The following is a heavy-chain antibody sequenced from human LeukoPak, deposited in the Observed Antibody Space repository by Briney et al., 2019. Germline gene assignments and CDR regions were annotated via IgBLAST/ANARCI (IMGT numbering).Heavy chain of an antibody. D-gene: IGHD3-10*01. Sequence: SETLSLTCAVSGGSLSSGTYSWSWIRQPPGKGLEWIGYVYHNGNLYYNPSLKSRVTISVDRSKNQFSLNLKFVTAADTAVYYCAREGEPYGFDYWGQGALVTVSS. CDR3: AREGEPYGFDY. CDR1: GGSLSSGTYS. J-gene: IGHJ4*02. V-gene: IGHV4-30-2*01. CDR2: VYHNGNL.